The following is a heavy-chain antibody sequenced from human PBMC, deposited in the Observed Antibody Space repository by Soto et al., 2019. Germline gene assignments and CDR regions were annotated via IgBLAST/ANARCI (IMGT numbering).Heavy chain of an antibody. V-gene: IGHV4-34*01. CDR1: GGSFSGYY. CDR2: INHSGST. Sequence: QVQLQQWGARLLKPSETLSLTCAVYGGSFSGYYWSWIRQPPGKGLEWIGEINHSGSTNYNPSLKSRVTISVDTSKNQFSLKLSSVTAADTAVYYCASTRGFQYFQHWGQGTLVTVSS. CDR3: ASTRGFQYFQH. J-gene: IGHJ1*01.